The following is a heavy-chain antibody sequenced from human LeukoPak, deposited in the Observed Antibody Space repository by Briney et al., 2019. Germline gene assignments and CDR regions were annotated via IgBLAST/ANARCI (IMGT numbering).Heavy chain of an antibody. CDR1: GGSISSYY. V-gene: IGHV4-59*01. D-gene: IGHD5-18*01. CDR3: AGRYSYGPVAFDI. CDR2: IYYGGST. J-gene: IGHJ3*02. Sequence: SETLSLTCTVSGGSISSYYGSWIRQPPGKGLEWIGYIYYGGSTNYNPSLKSRVTISVDTSKNQFSLKLSSVTPADTAVYYCAGRYSYGPVAFDIWGQGTMVTVSS.